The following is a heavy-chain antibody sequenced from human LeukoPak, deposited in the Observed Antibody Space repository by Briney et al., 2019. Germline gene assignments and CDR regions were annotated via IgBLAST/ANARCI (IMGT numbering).Heavy chain of an antibody. D-gene: IGHD2-15*01. CDR2: ISGSGGST. CDR1: GFTFSSYS. V-gene: IGHV3-23*01. CDR3: AKDRRCSGGSCYGWFDP. J-gene: IGHJ5*02. Sequence: GGSLRLSCAASGFTFSSYSMSWVRQAPGKGLEWVSAISGSGGSTYYADSVKGRFTISRDNSKNTLYLQMNSLRAEDTAVYYCAKDRRCSGGSCYGWFDPWGQGTLVTVSS.